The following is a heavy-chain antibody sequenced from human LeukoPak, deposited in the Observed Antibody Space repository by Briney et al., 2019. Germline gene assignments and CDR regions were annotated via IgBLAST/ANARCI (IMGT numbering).Heavy chain of an antibody. CDR1: GFIFSNAW. Sequence: GGSLRLSCAASGFIFSNAWMSWVRQAPGKGLEWVGLIKRRTDGGTTDYAAPVKGRFTISRDDSKNTLFLQMNSLKTEDTAVYYCTTGLSYWGQGTLVTVSS. CDR2: IKRRTDGGTT. V-gene: IGHV3-15*01. CDR3: TTGLSY. D-gene: IGHD4/OR15-4a*01. J-gene: IGHJ4*02.